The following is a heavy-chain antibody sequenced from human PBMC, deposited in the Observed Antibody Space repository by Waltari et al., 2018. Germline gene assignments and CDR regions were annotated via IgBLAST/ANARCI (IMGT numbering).Heavy chain of an antibody. D-gene: IGHD4-17*01. Sequence: QVQLVESGGGVVQPGRSLRLSCAASGFTFSSYAMHWVRQAPGKGLEWVAVISYDGSNKYYADAVKVRFTISRDNSKNTLYLQMNSLRAEDTAVYYCARGALADPNDYGDYYYYGMDVWGHGTTVIVSS. CDR1: GFTFSSYA. CDR3: ARGALADPNDYGDYYYYGMDV. CDR2: ISYDGSNK. V-gene: IGHV3-30*01. J-gene: IGHJ6*02.